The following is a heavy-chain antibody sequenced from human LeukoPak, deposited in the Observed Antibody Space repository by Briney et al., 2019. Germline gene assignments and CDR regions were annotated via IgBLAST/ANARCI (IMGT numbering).Heavy chain of an antibody. CDR2: IGGSGGFIT. Sequence: GGTPRLSCAASGFTFSAHGMNWVRQSPGRGLEWVSGIGGSGGFITYYADSVKGRFTVSKNNPKDTMYLQMNGLRAEDTAIYYCAQDRAWAQYYYWGQGTLVTVSS. V-gene: IGHV3-23*01. CDR1: GFTFSAHG. CDR3: AQDRAWAQYYY. D-gene: IGHD3-10*01. J-gene: IGHJ4*02.